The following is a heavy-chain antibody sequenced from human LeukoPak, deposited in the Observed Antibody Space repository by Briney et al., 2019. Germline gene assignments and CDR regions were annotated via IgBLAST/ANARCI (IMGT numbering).Heavy chain of an antibody. D-gene: IGHD2/OR15-2a*01. CDR1: GFTFSTYA. V-gene: IGHV3-23*01. Sequence: GGSLRLSCAASGFTFSTYALSWVRQAPGKGLEWVSVITGSGGRTYYADSVKGRFTISRDNSKNTLYLQMNSLRAEDTAVYYCVAGYSTSPDYWGQGTLVTVSS. CDR2: ITGSGGRT. CDR3: VAGYSTSPDY. J-gene: IGHJ4*02.